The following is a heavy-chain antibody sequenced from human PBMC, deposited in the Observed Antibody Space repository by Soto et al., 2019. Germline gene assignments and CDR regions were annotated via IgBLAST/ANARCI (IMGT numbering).Heavy chain of an antibody. CDR1: GFTVSSNY. Sequence: EVQLVESGGGLVQPGGSLRLSCAVSGFTVSSNYMSWVRQAPGKGLEWVSVIYSNGSTYYADSVKGRFTTSRHNSKNTLYLQMNSLRAEDTAVYYCAATRLGYWGQGTLVTVSS. V-gene: IGHV3-53*04. J-gene: IGHJ4*02. CDR2: IYSNGST. D-gene: IGHD5-12*01. CDR3: AATRLGY.